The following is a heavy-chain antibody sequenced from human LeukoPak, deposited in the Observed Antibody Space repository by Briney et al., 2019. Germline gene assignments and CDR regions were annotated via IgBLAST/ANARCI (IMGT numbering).Heavy chain of an antibody. D-gene: IGHD3-9*01. CDR3: ASDYYDILTGYCHLDY. CDR1: GFTFSSYW. J-gene: IGHJ4*02. CDR2: IKKDGSDK. V-gene: IGHV3-7*01. Sequence: GSLRLSCAASGFTFSSYWMSWVRQAPGKGLEWVANIKKDGSDKYYVDSVKGRFTISRDNAKNSLYLQMNSLIAEDTAVYYCASDYYDILTGYCHLDYWGQGTLVTVSS.